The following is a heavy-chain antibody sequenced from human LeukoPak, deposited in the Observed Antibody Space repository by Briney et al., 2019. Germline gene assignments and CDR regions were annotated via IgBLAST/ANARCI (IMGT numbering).Heavy chain of an antibody. V-gene: IGHV4-59*08. D-gene: IGHD3-9*01. CDR2: IYNSRST. J-gene: IGHJ3*02. CDR3: ARRNILTEGEAFDI. CDR1: GGSISSYY. Sequence: PSETLSLTCTVSGGSISSYYWTCIRQPPGKGLEWIGYIYNSRSTNYNPSLKSRVNILVDTSKNQFSLKLNSVTAADTAVYYCARRNILTEGEAFDIWGQGTMVTVSS.